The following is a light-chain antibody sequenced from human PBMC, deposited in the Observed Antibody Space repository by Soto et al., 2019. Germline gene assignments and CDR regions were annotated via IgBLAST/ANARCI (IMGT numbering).Light chain of an antibody. Sequence: DIQMTQSPSSLSASIGDRVTITCRASQSISGYLNWYQQKPGKAPKLLISGTSTLQSGVPSRFSGRGSGTDFTLVISSLQREDAATYHCQQSFSTLLTFGGGTKVEIK. V-gene: IGKV1-39*01. CDR3: QQSFSTLLT. J-gene: IGKJ4*01. CDR1: QSISGY. CDR2: GTS.